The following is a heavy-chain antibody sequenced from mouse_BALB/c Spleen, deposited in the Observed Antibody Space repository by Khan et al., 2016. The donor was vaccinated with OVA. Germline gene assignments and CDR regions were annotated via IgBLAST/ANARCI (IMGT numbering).Heavy chain of an antibody. Sequence: VKLLESGPGLVAPSQSLSITCTISGFSLTNYGVHWVRQPPGKGLEWLVVIWSDGSTTYNSTLKSRLSISKDNSKSQVFLKMNSLQTDDTAMYYWARQPYYHYYIMDYGGQGTSVTVSS. CDR1: GFSLTNYG. V-gene: IGHV2-6-1*01. CDR3: ARQPYYHYYIMDY. J-gene: IGHJ4*01. D-gene: IGHD2-10*01. CDR2: IWSDGST.